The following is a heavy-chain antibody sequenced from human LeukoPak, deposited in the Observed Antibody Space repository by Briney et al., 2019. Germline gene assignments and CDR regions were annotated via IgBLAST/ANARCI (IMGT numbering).Heavy chain of an antibody. V-gene: IGHV4-4*09. CDR1: GGSISSYY. Sequence: SETLSLTCTVSGGSISSYYWSWIRQPPGKGLEWIGYIYTSGSTNYNPSLKSRVTISVDTSKNQFSLKLSSVTAADTAVYYCARHVPDQTVVTIGKLYYYYYMDVWGKGTTVTVSS. CDR3: ARHVPDQTVVTIGKLYYYYYMDV. D-gene: IGHD5-12*01. CDR2: IYTSGST. J-gene: IGHJ6*03.